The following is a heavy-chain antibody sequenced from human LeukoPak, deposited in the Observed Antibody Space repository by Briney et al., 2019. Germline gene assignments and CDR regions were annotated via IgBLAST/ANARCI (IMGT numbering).Heavy chain of an antibody. CDR1: GFTFRTSW. D-gene: IGHD5-12*01. CDR3: VRDVGYSAYD. Sequence: GGSLRLSCAASGFTFRTSWMHWVRQAPGKGLVWVSLIKNDGITTTYADSVKGRFTIYRDNAMNTVFLQMNSLRAEDTAVYYCVRDVGYSAYDWGQGTLVTVSS. CDR2: IKNDGITT. J-gene: IGHJ4*02. V-gene: IGHV3-74*01.